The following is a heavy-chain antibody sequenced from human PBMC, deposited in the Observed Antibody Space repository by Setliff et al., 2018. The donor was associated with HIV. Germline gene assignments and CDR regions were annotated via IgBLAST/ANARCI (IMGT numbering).Heavy chain of an antibody. CDR2: ISSSSSYT. CDR1: GFTFSSYS. D-gene: IGHD1-26*01. J-gene: IGHJ4*02. V-gene: IGHV3-21*01. CDR3: ARDRYSGSSTDY. Sequence: GESLKISCAASGFTFSSYSMNWVRQAPGKGLEWVSSISSSSSYTHYADSVKGRFTISRDNVKNSLYLQMNSLRAEDTAVYYCARDRYSGSSTDYWGQGTLVTVSS.